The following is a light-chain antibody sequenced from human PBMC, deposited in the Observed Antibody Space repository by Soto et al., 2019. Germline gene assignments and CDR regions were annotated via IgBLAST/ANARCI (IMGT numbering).Light chain of an antibody. V-gene: IGLV2-14*01. CDR2: DVN. Sequence: QSVLTQPASVSGSPGQSITISCTGTSSDVGGYDYVSWYQQLPGKAPKLLIYDVNNRPSGVSHRFSGSKSGNTASLTISGLQAEDEADYYCSPYTGSSTFVFGTGTKLTVL. CDR3: SPYTGSSTFV. J-gene: IGLJ1*01. CDR1: SSDVGGYDY.